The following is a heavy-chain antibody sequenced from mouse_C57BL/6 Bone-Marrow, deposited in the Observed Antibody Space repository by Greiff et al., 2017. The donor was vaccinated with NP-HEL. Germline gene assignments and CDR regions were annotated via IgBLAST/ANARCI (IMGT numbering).Heavy chain of an antibody. CDR3: ARYYYGSSSFDY. D-gene: IGHD1-1*01. Sequence: VQLQQSGAELVKPGASLNLSCKASGYTFTSYLMHWVKQRPGRGLEWIGRIDPNSGGTKYNEKFKSKATLTVDKPSSTAYMQLNSLTSEDSAVYYCARYYYGSSSFDYWGQGTTLTVSS. CDR2: IDPNSGGT. CDR1: GYTFTSYL. V-gene: IGHV1-72*01. J-gene: IGHJ2*01.